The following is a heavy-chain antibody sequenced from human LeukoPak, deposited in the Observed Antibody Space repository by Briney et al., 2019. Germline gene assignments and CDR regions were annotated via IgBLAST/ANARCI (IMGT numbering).Heavy chain of an antibody. D-gene: IGHD2-2*01. Sequence: GGSLRLSCAASGFTFSIYEINWVRQAPGKGLEWVANIKQDGSEKYYVDSVKGRFTISRDNAKNSLYLQMNSLRAEDTAVYYCARDQVVPAASSGRYYYYYYMDVWGKGTTVTISS. CDR2: IKQDGSEK. V-gene: IGHV3-7*01. J-gene: IGHJ6*03. CDR3: ARDQVVPAASSGRYYYYYYMDV. CDR1: GFTFSIYE.